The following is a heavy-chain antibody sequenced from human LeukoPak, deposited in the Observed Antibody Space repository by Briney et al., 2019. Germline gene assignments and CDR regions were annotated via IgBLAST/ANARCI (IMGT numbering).Heavy chain of an antibody. V-gene: IGHV1-2*02. Sequence: ASVKVSFKTSGYTFSDHYVQWLRQAPGQGLEWKGWFNPYSGDTSSARKFQGRVTMTNDTSITTAYLELTGLTSDDTAIYYCAREGRGSGHWAGFDFWGQGALVTVSS. CDR2: FNPYSGDT. D-gene: IGHD7-27*01. CDR1: GYTFSDHY. CDR3: AREGRGSGHWAGFDF. J-gene: IGHJ4*02.